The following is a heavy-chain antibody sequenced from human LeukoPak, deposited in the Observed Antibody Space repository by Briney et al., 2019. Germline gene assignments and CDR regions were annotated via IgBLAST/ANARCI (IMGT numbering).Heavy chain of an antibody. J-gene: IGHJ4*02. CDR1: GVSISRGGYY. D-gene: IGHD5-24*01. CDR3: TRERRDGYKVYFDY. V-gene: IGHV4-61*08. CDR2: VYYSGST. Sequence: SETLSLTCAVSGVSISRGGYYWSWIRQPPGKGLEWIGYVYYSGSTNYNPSLKSRVTISVDTSKNQFSLRLSSVTAADTAVYYCTRERRDGYKVYFDYWGQGTLVTVSS.